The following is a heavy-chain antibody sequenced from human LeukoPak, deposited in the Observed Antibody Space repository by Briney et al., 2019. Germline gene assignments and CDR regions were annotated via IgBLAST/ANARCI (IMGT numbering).Heavy chain of an antibody. D-gene: IGHD4-23*01. CDR1: GFTFSSYA. CDR2: ISGSGGST. Sequence: GGSLRLSCAASGFTFSSYAMSWVRQAPGKGLEWVSAISGSGGSTDYADSVKGRFTISRDNSKNTLYLQMNSLRAEDTAIYYCAKDPTVGTTNYFDYWGQGTLVTVSS. CDR3: AKDPTVGTTNYFDY. J-gene: IGHJ4*02. V-gene: IGHV3-23*01.